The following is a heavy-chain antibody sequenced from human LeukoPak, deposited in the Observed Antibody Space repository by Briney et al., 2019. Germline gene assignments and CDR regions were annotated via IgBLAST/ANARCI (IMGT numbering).Heavy chain of an antibody. CDR3: ASSYYYYGMDV. CDR1: GGSISSYY. Sequence: PSETLSPTCTVSGGSISSYYWSWIRQPPGKGLEWIGYIYYSGSTNYNPSLKSRVTISIDTSKNQFSLKLSSVTAADTAVYYCASSYYYYGMDVWGQGTTVTVSS. J-gene: IGHJ6*02. CDR2: IYYSGST. V-gene: IGHV4-59*01.